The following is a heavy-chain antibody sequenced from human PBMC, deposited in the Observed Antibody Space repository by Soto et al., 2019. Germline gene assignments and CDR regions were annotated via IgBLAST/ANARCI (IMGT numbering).Heavy chain of an antibody. CDR1: GYSISSGSY. V-gene: IGHV4-38-2*02. CDR3: AKARVMVVAGSTFDY. CDR2: IYHGGTT. D-gene: IGHD6-19*01. J-gene: IGHJ4*01. Sequence: SETLSLTCTVSGYSISSGSYWGWIRQPPGKGPEWIASIYHGGTTFYNPSLKSRVTVSVDKSNNQFSLKLRSVTAADTAVYYCAKARVMVVAGSTFDYWGHGTLVTVSS.